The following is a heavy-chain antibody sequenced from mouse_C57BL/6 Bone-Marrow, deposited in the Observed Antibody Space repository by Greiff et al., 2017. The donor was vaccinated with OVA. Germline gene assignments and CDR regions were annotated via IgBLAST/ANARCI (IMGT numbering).Heavy chain of an antibody. J-gene: IGHJ2*01. Sequence: VKLVESGAELVRPGTSVKMSCKASGYTFTNYWIGWAKPRPGHGLEWIGDIYPGGGYTNYNEKFKGKATLTADKSSSTAYMQFSSLTSEDSAIYYCARGGLRDFDYWGQGTTLTVSS. CDR2: IYPGGGYT. D-gene: IGHD2-4*01. CDR1: GYTFTNYW. CDR3: ARGGLRDFDY. V-gene: IGHV1-63*01.